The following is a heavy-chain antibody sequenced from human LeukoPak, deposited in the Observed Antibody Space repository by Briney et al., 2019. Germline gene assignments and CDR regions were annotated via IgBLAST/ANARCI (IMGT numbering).Heavy chain of an antibody. J-gene: IGHJ4*02. V-gene: IGHV1-2*02. CDR3: ARVQGKYSSSWPFDY. CDR1: GYTFTGYY. CDR2: INPNSGGT. Sequence: ASVKVSCKASGYTFTGYYMHWVRQAPGQGLEWMGWINPNSGGTNYAQKFQGRVTMTRDTSISTAYMELSRLRSDDTAVYYCARVQGKYSSSWPFDYWGQGTLVTVSS. D-gene: IGHD6-13*01.